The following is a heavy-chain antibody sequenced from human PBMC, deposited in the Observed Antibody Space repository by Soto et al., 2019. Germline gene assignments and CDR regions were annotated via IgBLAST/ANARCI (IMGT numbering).Heavy chain of an antibody. D-gene: IGHD3-3*01. J-gene: IGHJ5*02. Sequence: QVQLVQSGAEVKKPGASVMVSCKASGYTFTSYCISWIRQAPGQGLEWMGWINANNGNTDYAQKFKVSVTRTTSTTTSTAYLELRSLRSADAYVYYCASFDDSGFDPWGQGTLVSVSS. V-gene: IGHV1-18*04. CDR2: INANNGNT. CDR3: ASFDDSGFDP. CDR1: GYTFTSYC.